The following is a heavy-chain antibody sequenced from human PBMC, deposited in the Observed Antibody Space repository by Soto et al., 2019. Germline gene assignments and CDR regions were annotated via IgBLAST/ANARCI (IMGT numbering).Heavy chain of an antibody. CDR1: GFTFDIYA. CDR3: AKHSGYDHYYDMDV. Sequence: GGALRLSCAASGFTFDIYAMSWVRQAPGKGLEWVSTIIGSGGTPYYADSVKGRFTISRDNSKNTLYVQMNSLRADDTAEYYCAKHSGYDHYYDMDVWGQGTTVT. J-gene: IGHJ6*02. V-gene: IGHV3-23*01. D-gene: IGHD5-12*01. CDR2: IIGSGGTP.